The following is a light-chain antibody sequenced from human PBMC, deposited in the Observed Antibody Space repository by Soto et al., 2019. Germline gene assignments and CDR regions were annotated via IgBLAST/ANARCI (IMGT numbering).Light chain of an antibody. Sequence: QSALTQPASVSGSPGQSITISCTGTTSDVGGYDLVSWYQHHPGKAPKLLIYEVSKRPSGVSDRFSGSKSGNTASLTISGLQTEDEDDDYCCSSAGSSNLYVFGTETKLTVL. J-gene: IGLJ1*01. CDR2: EVS. CDR1: TSDVGGYDL. CDR3: CSSAGSSNLYV. V-gene: IGLV2-23*02.